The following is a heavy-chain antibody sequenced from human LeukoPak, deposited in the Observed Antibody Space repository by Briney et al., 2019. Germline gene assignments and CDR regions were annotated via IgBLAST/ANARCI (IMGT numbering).Heavy chain of an antibody. J-gene: IGHJ4*02. Sequence: SETLSLTCAVYGGSFSGYYWTWIRQPPGKGLEWIGEINHRRSTKYSPSLKSRVTISVDTSKNQFSLKLSSVTAADTAVYYCARRATMVRGVIGNWGQGTLVTVSS. CDR2: INHRRST. D-gene: IGHD3-10*01. V-gene: IGHV4-34*01. CDR3: ARRATMVRGVIGN. CDR1: GGSFSGYY.